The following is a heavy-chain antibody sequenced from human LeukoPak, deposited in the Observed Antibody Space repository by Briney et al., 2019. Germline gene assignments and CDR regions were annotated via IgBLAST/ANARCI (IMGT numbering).Heavy chain of an antibody. CDR2: ISSSSDSI. Sequence: GGSLRLSCAASGFTFSSYGMNWVRQAPGRRLEWVSYISSSSDSIYYADSVKGRFTISRDNAENSLYLQMNSMRDEDTAVYYCARAMRSGYDYWGQGTLVTVSS. D-gene: IGHD5-12*01. J-gene: IGHJ4*02. V-gene: IGHV3-48*02. CDR3: ARAMRSGYDY. CDR1: GFTFSSYG.